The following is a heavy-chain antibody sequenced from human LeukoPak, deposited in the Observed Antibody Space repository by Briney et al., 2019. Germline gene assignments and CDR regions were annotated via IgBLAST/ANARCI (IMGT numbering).Heavy chain of an antibody. V-gene: IGHV4-4*07. J-gene: IGHJ4*02. CDR3: ARESYDSSTDY. CDR1: GGSISSYY. D-gene: IGHD3-22*01. Sequence: SETLSLTCTVSGGSISSYYWSWLRQPAGKGLEWIGRIYTRGSTNYNPSLKSRVTMSVDTSKNQFSLKLSSVTAADTAVYYCARESYDSSTDYWGQGTLVTVSS. CDR2: IYTRGST.